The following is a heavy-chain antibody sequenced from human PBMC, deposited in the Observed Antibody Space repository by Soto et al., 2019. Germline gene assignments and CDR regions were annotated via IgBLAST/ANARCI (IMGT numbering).Heavy chain of an antibody. Sequence: EVHLLESGGGFVQPGGSLRLSCVASGFTFSSYCMTWVRQAPGKGLEWVASISGSAISTEYADSVRGRFTISRDNSKNTVFLQRQSLRADDSATYYCVNWNDEDVDWGQGTLVAVSS. V-gene: IGHV3-23*01. CDR1: GFTFSSYC. CDR3: VNWNDEDVD. CDR2: ISGSAIST. J-gene: IGHJ4*01. D-gene: IGHD1-1*01.